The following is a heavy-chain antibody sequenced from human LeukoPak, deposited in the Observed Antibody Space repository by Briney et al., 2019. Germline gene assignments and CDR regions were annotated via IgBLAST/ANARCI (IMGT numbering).Heavy chain of an antibody. D-gene: IGHD2-2*01. J-gene: IGHJ4*02. CDR2: ISYDGTIK. CDR1: GFTFSNYG. CDR3: AKDGEYQLPKTLDY. V-gene: IGHV3-30*18. Sequence: GGSLRLSCAASGFTFSNYGMHRVRQAPGKGLERVAVISYDGTIKYYADSVKGRFTISRDNSKKTLYLQMHSLTPEDTAVYYCAKDGEYQLPKTLDYWGQGILVTVSS.